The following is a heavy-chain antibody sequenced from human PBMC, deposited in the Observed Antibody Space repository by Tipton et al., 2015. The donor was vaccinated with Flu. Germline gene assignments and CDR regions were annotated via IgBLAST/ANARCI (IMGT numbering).Heavy chain of an antibody. J-gene: IGHJ5*02. Sequence: TLSLTCSVSGGPITSSSYYWGWIRQPPGRPLEWVGSIYYTGYRYDNPSLKSRLAMSIDTSQSQFSLRLSSMTAADTAVYYCARDFHPTSNWFDPWGQGTLVTVSS. CDR2: IYYTGYR. V-gene: IGHV4-39*07. CDR1: GGPITSSSYY. CDR3: ARDFHPTSNWFDP.